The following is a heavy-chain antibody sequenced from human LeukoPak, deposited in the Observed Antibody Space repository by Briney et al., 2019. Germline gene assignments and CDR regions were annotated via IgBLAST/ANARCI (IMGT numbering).Heavy chain of an antibody. D-gene: IGHD6-13*01. CDR1: GFTFSGSA. J-gene: IGHJ6*02. CDR3: TRQGIYGMDV. V-gene: IGHV3-73*01. Sequence: GGSLRLSCAASGFTFSGSALHWVRQASGKGLEWVGRIRNKANSYATAYAASVKGRLTICRDDSKNTAYLRMNSLAAVDAALYYCTRQGIYGMDVWGQGTTVTVSS. CDR2: IRNKANSYAT.